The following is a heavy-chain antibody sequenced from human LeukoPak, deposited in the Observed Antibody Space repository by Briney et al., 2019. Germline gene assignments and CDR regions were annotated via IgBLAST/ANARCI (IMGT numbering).Heavy chain of an antibody. D-gene: IGHD3-22*01. V-gene: IGHV4-59*12. CDR1: GGSISSYY. J-gene: IGHJ4*02. CDR2: IYHSGST. Sequence: SETLSLTCTVSGGSISSYYWSWIRQPPGKGLEWIGYIYHSGSTYYNPSLKSRVTISVDRSKNQFSLKLSSVTAAGTAVYYCARVRILYYYDSSGYLDYWGQGTLVTASS. CDR3: ARVRILYYYDSSGYLDY.